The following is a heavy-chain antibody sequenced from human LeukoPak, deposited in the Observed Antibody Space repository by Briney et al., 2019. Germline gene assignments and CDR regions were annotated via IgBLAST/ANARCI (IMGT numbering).Heavy chain of an antibody. D-gene: IGHD1-26*01. CDR3: ARGDTTPETGPPYYYYYMDV. V-gene: IGHV1-18*01. J-gene: IGHJ6*03. CDR2: ISAYNGNT. CDR1: GYTFTSYG. Sequence: ASVKVSCKASGYTFTSYGISWVRQAPGQGLEWMGWISAYNGNTNYAQKLQGRVTMTTDTSTSTAYMELSSLRSEDTAVYYCARGDTTPETGPPYYYYYMDVWGKGTTVTVSS.